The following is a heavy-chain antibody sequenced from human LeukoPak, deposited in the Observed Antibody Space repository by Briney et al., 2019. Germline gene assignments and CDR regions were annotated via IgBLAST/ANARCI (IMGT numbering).Heavy chain of an antibody. CDR2: ISAYNGNT. D-gene: IGHD2-15*01. CDR1: GYTFTSYG. CDR3: ARENTIYCSGGSCYSSSPADY. J-gene: IGHJ4*02. Sequence: GASVKVSCKASGYTFTSYGISWVRQAPGQGLEWMGWISAYNGNTNYAQKLQGRVTMTTDTSTSTAYMELRSLRSEDTAVYYCARENTIYCSGGSCYSSSPADYWGQGTLVTVSS. V-gene: IGHV1-18*01.